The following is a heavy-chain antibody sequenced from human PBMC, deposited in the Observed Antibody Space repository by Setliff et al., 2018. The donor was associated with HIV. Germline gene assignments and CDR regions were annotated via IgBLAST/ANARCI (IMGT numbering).Heavy chain of an antibody. D-gene: IGHD2-15*01. CDR2: IYIYNSGST. CDR1: GGSFSGYY. V-gene: IGHV4-59*08. CDR3: ARRRCSAASCPDNSWNWLDP. J-gene: IGHJ5*02. Sequence: PSETLSLTCSVSGGSFSGYYWSWIRQPPGKGLEWIGYIYIYNSGSTNYNPSFEGRVTISVDTSKNQFSLKLRSVTAADTAMYYCARRRCSAASCPDNSWNWLDPWGQGTLVTVSS.